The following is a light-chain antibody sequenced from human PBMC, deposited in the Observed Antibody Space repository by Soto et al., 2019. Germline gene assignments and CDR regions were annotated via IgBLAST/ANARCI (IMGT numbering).Light chain of an antibody. CDR3: MQSLQAPFT. CDR2: LGF. V-gene: IGKV2-28*01. Sequence: DIVMTQSPLSLPVTPGEPASISCWSSQSLLYSNGYKYLDWYLQKPGQSPQLLIYLGFNRASGVADMFSGSASGTDFTLKISRVEAEDVGVYYCMQSLQAPFTFGQGTKLEIK. J-gene: IGKJ2*01. CDR1: QSLLYSNGYKY.